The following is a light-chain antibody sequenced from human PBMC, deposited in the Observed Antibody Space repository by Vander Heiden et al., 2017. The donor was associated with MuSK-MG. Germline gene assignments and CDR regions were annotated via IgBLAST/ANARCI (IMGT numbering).Light chain of an antibody. CDR2: GAS. J-gene: IGKJ4*01. V-gene: IGKV3-20*01. CDR1: ERVSSTY. CDR3: QRFGRSPLT. Sequence: EFVLTQSPGILSLSPGERATLSCRASERVSSTYLAWYQQKPGQSTRLLMSGASSRATGTPDRFSGSGSGTDFTLTISGLEPEDFAVYYCQRFGRSPLTFGGGTKLERK.